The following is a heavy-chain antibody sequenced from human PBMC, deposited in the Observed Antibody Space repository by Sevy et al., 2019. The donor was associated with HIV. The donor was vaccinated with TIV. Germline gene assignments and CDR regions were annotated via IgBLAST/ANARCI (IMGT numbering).Heavy chain of an antibody. V-gene: IGHV3-74*01. CDR2: INSDGSST. CDR1: GFTFSSYW. J-gene: IGHJ4*02. D-gene: IGHD3-22*01. Sequence: GGSLRLSCAASGFTFSSYWMHWVRQAPGKGLVWVSRINSDGSSTSYVDSVKGRFTISRDNTKNTLYLQMNSLRAEDTAVYYCARAVRDYYDSSGYSFDYWGQGTLVTVSS. CDR3: ARAVRDYYDSSGYSFDY.